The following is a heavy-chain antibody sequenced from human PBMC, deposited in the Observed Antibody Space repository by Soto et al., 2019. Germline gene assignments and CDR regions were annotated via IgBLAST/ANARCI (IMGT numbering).Heavy chain of an antibody. D-gene: IGHD3-10*01. CDR3: TRGITLIRGVIPPGYYYGMDV. J-gene: IGHJ6*02. Sequence: QVQLVQSGAEVKKPGSSVKVSCKASGGTFSSYAISWVRQSPGQGLEWMGGFNPIFETANYAQKFQGRVTITADESTNTAYMELSSLRSEDTAVYYCTRGITLIRGVIPPGYYYGMDVWCQGTTVAVSS. V-gene: IGHV1-69*01. CDR2: FNPIFETA. CDR1: GGTFSSYA.